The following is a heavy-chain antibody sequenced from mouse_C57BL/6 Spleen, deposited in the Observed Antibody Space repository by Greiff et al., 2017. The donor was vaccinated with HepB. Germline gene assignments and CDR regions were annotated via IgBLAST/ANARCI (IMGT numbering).Heavy chain of an antibody. CDR3: AIYGSSYWFAY. Sequence: EVQLQQSGPELVKPGASVKISCKASGYSFTGYYMNWVKQSPEKSLEWIGEINPSTGGTTYNQKFKAKATLTVDKSSSTAYMQLKSLTSEDSAVYYCAIYGSSYWFAYWGQGTLVTVSA. V-gene: IGHV1-42*01. CDR2: INPSTGGT. J-gene: IGHJ3*01. CDR1: GYSFTGYY. D-gene: IGHD1-1*01.